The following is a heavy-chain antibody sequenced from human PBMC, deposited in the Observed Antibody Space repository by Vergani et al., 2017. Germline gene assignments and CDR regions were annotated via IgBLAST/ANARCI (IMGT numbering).Heavy chain of an antibody. CDR3: ASYSCGSTSCYGNFDY. CDR2: ISAYNGNT. Sequence: QVQLVQSGAEVKKPGASVKVSCKASGYTFTSYGISWVRQAPGQGLEWMGWISAYNGNTNYAQKLQGRVTMTPDTSTSTAYMELRSLRSDDTAVYYWASYSCGSTSCYGNFDYWGQGTLVTVSS. CDR1: GYTFTSYG. V-gene: IGHV1-18*01. J-gene: IGHJ4*02. D-gene: IGHD2-2*01.